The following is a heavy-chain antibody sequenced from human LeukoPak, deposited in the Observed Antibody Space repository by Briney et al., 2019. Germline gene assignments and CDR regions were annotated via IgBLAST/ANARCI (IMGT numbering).Heavy chain of an antibody. CDR2: ITISRSYI. Sequence: GGSLRLSCAASGFTFSSYSMNWVRQAPGKGLEWVSSITISRSYIYYADSVKGRFTISRDNAKNSLYLQMNSLRAEDTAVYYCARGRPGGYPLDWFDPWGQGILVTVSS. CDR3: ARGRPGGYPLDWFDP. J-gene: IGHJ5*02. D-gene: IGHD5-12*01. CDR1: GFTFSSYS. V-gene: IGHV3-21*01.